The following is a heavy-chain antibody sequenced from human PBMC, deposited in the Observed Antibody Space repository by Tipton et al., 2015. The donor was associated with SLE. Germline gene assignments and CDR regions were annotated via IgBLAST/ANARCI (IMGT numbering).Heavy chain of an antibody. Sequence: SLRLSCAASGFTFSSYGMHWVRQAPGKGLEWVSSISSSSSYIYYADSVKGRFTISRDNAKNSLYLQMNSLRAEDTAVYYCASSGAASQAFDYWGQGTLVTVSS. V-gene: IGHV3-21*03. D-gene: IGHD3-10*01. CDR2: ISSSSSYI. CDR3: ASSGAASQAFDY. CDR1: GFTFSSYG. J-gene: IGHJ4*02.